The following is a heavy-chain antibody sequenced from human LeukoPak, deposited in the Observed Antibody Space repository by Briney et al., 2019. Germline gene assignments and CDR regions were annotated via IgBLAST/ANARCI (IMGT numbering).Heavy chain of an antibody. CDR3: ARLDRSTPKDYDFWSGPGDY. D-gene: IGHD3-3*01. J-gene: IGHJ4*02. Sequence: PSETLSLTCTVSGGSVSGHYWAWVRQPPGKGLEWIGYVHYTGSTYYNPSLKSRVTISVDTSKNQFSLKLSSVTAADTAVYYCARLDRSTPKDYDFWSGPGDYWGQGTLVTVSS. CDR1: GGSVSGHY. CDR2: VHYTGST. V-gene: IGHV4-59*08.